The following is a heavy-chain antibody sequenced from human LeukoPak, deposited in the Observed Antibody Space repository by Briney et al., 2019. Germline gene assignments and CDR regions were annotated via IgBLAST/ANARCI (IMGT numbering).Heavy chain of an antibody. V-gene: IGHV1-46*01. CDR3: AREGSSSWYVDY. CDR2: INPSGGST. CDR1: GYTFTTYY. D-gene: IGHD6-13*01. J-gene: IGHJ4*02. Sequence: ASVKVSCKASGYTFTTYYVHWVRQAPGQGLEWMGIINPSGGSTTYAQKFRGRLTMTRDMSTSTVYMELRSLRSDDTAVYYCAREGSSSWYVDYWGQGTLVTVSS.